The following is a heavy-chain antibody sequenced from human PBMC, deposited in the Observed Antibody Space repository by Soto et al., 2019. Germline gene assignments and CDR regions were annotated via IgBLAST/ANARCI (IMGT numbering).Heavy chain of an antibody. CDR2: IKSKTDGGTT. V-gene: IGHV3-15*01. CDR1: GFTFSNAW. D-gene: IGHD3-16*01. Sequence: PGGSLRLSCAASGFTFSNAWMSWVRQAPGKGQEWVGRIKSKTDGGTTDYAAPVKGRFTISRDDSKNTLYLQMNSLKTEDTAVYYCTTDGGRGAHRYYYGMDVWGQGTTVTVSS. J-gene: IGHJ6*02. CDR3: TTDGGRGAHRYYYGMDV.